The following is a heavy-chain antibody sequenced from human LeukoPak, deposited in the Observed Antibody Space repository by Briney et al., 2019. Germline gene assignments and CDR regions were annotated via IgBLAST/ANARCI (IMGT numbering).Heavy chain of an antibody. CDR2: ISHGGAVT. D-gene: IGHD3-3*02. J-gene: IGHJ2*01. CDR3: GRDVNFHFFDV. V-gene: IGHV3-74*01. Sequence: PGGSLRLSCAASGFSFSTYVMHWVRQAPGKGLMWVACISHGGAVTSYADSVKGRFTTSRDNAKKTVYLQMNSLRDEETAVYYCGRDVNFHFFDVWGGGNLV. CDR1: GFSFSTYV.